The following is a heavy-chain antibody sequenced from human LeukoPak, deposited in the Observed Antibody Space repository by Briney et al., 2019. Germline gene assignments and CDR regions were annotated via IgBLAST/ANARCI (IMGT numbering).Heavy chain of an antibody. J-gene: IGHJ4*02. D-gene: IGHD3-22*01. CDR2: IYYSVST. CDR3: ARDDSSGYPAY. Sequence: PSETLSLTCTVSGGSISSYYWSWIRQPPGKGLEWIGYIYYSVSTNYNPSLKSRVTISVDTSKHQFSLKLSSVTAADTDVYYCARDDSSGYPAYWGQGTLVTVSS. V-gene: IGHV4-59*01. CDR1: GGSISSYY.